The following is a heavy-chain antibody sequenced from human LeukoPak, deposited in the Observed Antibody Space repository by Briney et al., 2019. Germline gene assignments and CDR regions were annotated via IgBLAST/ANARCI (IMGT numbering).Heavy chain of an antibody. CDR2: IDSDGTNR. J-gene: IGHJ4*02. D-gene: IGHD2-15*01. Sequence: GGSLRLSCAASGFTFSRYWMHWVRQAPGKGLVWVSRIDSDGTNRDYADSVKGRFTISRDNAKNTVYLQMNSLRDEDTAVYYCARRYCSGGSCYSRPRNRVDTAMVTWGQGTLVTVSS. CDR1: GFTFSRYW. V-gene: IGHV3-74*01. CDR3: ARRYCSGGSCYSRPRNRVDTAMVT.